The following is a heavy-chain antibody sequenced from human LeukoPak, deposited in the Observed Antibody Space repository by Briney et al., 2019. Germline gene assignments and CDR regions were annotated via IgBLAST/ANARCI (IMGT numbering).Heavy chain of an antibody. V-gene: IGHV3-64D*06. D-gene: IGHD1-26*01. CDR1: GFTFSSYA. Sequence: GGSLRLSCSASGFTFSSYAMHWVRQAPGKGLEYVSAISSNGGSTHYADSVKGRFTISRDNSKNTLYLQMSSLRAEDTAVYYCVKDSGVVGATDYYFDYWGQGTLVTVSS. J-gene: IGHJ4*02. CDR2: ISSNGGST. CDR3: VKDSGVVGATDYYFDY.